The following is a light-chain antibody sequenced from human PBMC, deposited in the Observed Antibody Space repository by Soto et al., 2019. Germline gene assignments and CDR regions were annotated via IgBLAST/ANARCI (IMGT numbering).Light chain of an antibody. Sequence: EIVITQSPATLSVSPGERATLSCRASQSVSSNLGWYQQKPGQAPRLLIYGASTRATGIPARFSGSGSGTEFTRTISSLQSEDFAVYYCQQYNDWPRTFGQGTRVEIK. CDR3: QQYNDWPRT. J-gene: IGKJ1*01. CDR2: GAS. CDR1: QSVSSN. V-gene: IGKV3-15*01.